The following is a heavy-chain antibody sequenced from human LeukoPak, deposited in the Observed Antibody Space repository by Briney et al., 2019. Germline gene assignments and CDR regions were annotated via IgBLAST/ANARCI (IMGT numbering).Heavy chain of an antibody. D-gene: IGHD3-10*01. CDR1: GGSFSGYY. Sequence: SETLPLTCAVYGGSFSGYYWSWIRQPPGKGLEWIGEINHSGSTNYNPSLKSRVTISVDTSKNQFSLKLSSVTAADTAVYYCASSRVVRGVIDYWGQGTLVTVSS. CDR2: INHSGST. J-gene: IGHJ4*02. V-gene: IGHV4-34*01. CDR3: ASSRVVRGVIDY.